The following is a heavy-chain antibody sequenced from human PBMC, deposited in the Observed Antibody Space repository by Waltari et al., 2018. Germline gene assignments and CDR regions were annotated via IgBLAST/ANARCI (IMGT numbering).Heavy chain of an antibody. CDR2: INQDGSGN. Sequence: EVQLVESGGGLVQPGGSLRLSGAAAQVTVSHYGMAWVSQAPGKGLEWVAYINQDGSGNYYVDSVKGRFTISRDNAKNELYLQMNSLRAEDSAVYFCARDPIRSDGYSFDYWGQGTLVTVSS. CDR1: QVTVSHYG. V-gene: IGHV3-7*01. J-gene: IGHJ4*02. CDR3: ARDPIRSDGYSFDY. D-gene: IGHD4-4*01.